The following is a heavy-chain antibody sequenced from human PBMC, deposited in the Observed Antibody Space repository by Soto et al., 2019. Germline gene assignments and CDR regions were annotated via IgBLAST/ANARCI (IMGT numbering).Heavy chain of an antibody. J-gene: IGHJ4*02. CDR2: ISYGGSNK. CDR3: ARENRAYYYDFWSGSQGYFDY. D-gene: IGHD3-3*01. Sequence: PGGSLRLSCAASGFTFSSYAMHWVRQAPGKGLEWVAVISYGGSNKYYADSVKGRFTISRDNSKNTLYLQMNSLRAEDTAVYYCARENRAYYYDFWSGSQGYFDYSGQGTLVTVSS. V-gene: IGHV3-30-3*01. CDR1: GFTFSSYA.